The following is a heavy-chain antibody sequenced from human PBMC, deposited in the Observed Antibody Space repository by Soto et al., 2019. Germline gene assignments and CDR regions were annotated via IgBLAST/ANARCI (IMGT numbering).Heavy chain of an antibody. Sequence: HPGGSLRLSCAASGFTFSSYWMHWVRQAPGKGLEWVSAISGSGGSTYYADSVKGRFTISRDNSKNTLYLQMNSLRAEDTAVYYCAKAQIKGYCSGGSCYSGKHYFDYWGQGTLVTVSS. J-gene: IGHJ4*02. D-gene: IGHD2-15*01. CDR2: ISGSGGST. V-gene: IGHV3-23*01. CDR3: AKAQIKGYCSGGSCYSGKHYFDY. CDR1: GFTFSSYW.